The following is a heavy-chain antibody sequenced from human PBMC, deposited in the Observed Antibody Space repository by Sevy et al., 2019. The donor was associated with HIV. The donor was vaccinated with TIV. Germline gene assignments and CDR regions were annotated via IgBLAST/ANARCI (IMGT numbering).Heavy chain of an antibody. V-gene: IGHV5-51*01. CDR1: GYSFTSYW. J-gene: IGHJ6*02. CDR3: ALTSVAGTGMDV. D-gene: IGHD6-19*01. CDR2: IYPGDSDT. Sequence: GESLKISCKGSGYSFTSYWIGWVRQMPGKGLEWMGTIYPGDSDTRHNPSYQGQVTISAHKSISTPYLQWSSLKASDTAMYYCALTSVAGTGMDVWGQGTTVTVSS.